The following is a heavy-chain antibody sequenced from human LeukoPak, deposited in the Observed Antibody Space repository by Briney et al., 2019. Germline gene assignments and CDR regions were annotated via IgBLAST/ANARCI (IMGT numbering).Heavy chain of an antibody. CDR2: IYHSGST. CDR3: ARGSHGDYGRRKYFDY. D-gene: IGHD4-17*01. V-gene: IGHV4-38-2*01. J-gene: IGHJ4*02. Sequence: SETLSLTCAVSGYSISSGYYWGWIRQPPGKGLEWIGSIYHSGSTYYNPSLKSRVTISVDTSKNQFSLKLSSVTAADTAVYYCARGSHGDYGRRKYFDYWGQGTLVTVSS. CDR1: GYSISSGYY.